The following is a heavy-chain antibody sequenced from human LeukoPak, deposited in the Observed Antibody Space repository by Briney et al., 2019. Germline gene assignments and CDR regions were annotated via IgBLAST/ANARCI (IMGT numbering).Heavy chain of an antibody. D-gene: IGHD6-19*01. CDR1: GFTFSSYS. V-gene: IGHV3-21*01. J-gene: IGHJ4*02. CDR3: ARDLKTVAGQGIGY. Sequence: GGSLRLSCATSGFTFSSYSMNWVRQAPGKGLEWVSSISSSSSYIYYADSVKGRFTISRDNAKNSLYLQMNSLRAEDTAVYYCARDLKTVAGQGIGYWGQGTLVTVSS. CDR2: ISSSSSYI.